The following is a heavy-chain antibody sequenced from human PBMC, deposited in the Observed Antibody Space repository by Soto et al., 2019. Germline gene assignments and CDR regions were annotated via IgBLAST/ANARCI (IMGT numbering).Heavy chain of an antibody. CDR3: AKDRRGLHLGDFSRIDPFAI. Sequence: GGSLRLSCAASGFTFDDYAMHWVRQAPGKGLEWVSGISWNSGSIGYADSVKGRFTISRDNAKNSLYLQMNSLRAEDTALYYCAKDRRGLHLGDFSRIDPFAIWGQGTMVTGSS. CDR2: ISWNSGSI. CDR1: GFTFDDYA. V-gene: IGHV3-9*01. D-gene: IGHD3-16*02. J-gene: IGHJ3*02.